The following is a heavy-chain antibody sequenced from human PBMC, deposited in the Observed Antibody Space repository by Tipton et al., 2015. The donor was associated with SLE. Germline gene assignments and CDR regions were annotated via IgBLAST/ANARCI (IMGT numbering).Heavy chain of an antibody. V-gene: IGHV4-4*07. CDR3: AGRGVDFDY. J-gene: IGHJ4*02. D-gene: IGHD3-10*01. CDR2: IYITGST. Sequence: TLSLTCTVSGGSINNYYWSWVRQSAGKGLEWIGRIYITGSTNYSPSLKSRATLSVDTSKNQFSLRLGSVTAADTAVYYFAGRGVDFDYWGQGTLVTVFS. CDR1: GGSINNYY.